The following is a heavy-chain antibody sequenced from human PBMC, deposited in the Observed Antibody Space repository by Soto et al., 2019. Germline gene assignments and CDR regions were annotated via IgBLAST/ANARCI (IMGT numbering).Heavy chain of an antibody. V-gene: IGHV3-15*01. CDR2: IKTKSEGVTT. CDR1: GFTFINAW. Sequence: DVQLVESGGGLAKPGGSLRLSCEASGFTFINAWMTWVRQAPGKGLEWLGRIKTKSEGVTTDYAAPVKGRFTISRDDSKSTLYLQMNSLKTEDTAVYYCTTVGRYFDWAFDNWGQGTLVTVSS. D-gene: IGHD3-9*01. CDR3: TTVGRYFDWAFDN. J-gene: IGHJ4*02.